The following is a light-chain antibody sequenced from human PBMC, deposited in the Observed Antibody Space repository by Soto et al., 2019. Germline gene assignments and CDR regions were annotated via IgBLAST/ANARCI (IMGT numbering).Light chain of an antibody. CDR2: AAS. V-gene: IGKV1-39*01. J-gene: IGKJ1*01. CDR1: QSISSY. Sequence: DIQMTQSPSSLSAFVGDRVTITCRASQSISSYLNWYQQKPGKAPKLLIYAASSLQSGVPSRFSGSGSGTDFTLTIRSLQPEDFATYYCQQSYSTSWTFGQGTKVEIK. CDR3: QQSYSTSWT.